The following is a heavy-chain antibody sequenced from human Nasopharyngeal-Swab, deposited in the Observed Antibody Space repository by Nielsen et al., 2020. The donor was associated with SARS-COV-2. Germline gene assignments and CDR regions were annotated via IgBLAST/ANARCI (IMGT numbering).Heavy chain of an antibody. Sequence: GESLKISCAASGFTFSSYAMHWVRQAPGKGLEWVAVISYDGSNKYYADSVKGRFTISRDNSKNTLYLQMNSLKTEDTAVYYCSTDWGAYYNDSSGYYYAGGHWGQGTLVTVSS. D-gene: IGHD3-22*01. J-gene: IGHJ4*02. CDR1: GFTFSSYA. CDR3: STDWGAYYNDSSGYYYAGGH. CDR2: ISYDGSNK. V-gene: IGHV3-30-3*01.